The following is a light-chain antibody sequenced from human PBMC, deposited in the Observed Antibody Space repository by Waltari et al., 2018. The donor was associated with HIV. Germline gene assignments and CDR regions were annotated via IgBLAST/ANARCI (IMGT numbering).Light chain of an antibody. J-gene: IGLJ2*01. CDR1: SFNIGSHT. Sequence: QSVLTQPPSTSGTPGHSVTIPCSGSSFNIGSHTVSWFQQLPGKAPKVLIYGKNQRPSGVPDRFSGSKSGTAASLAIGGLQSEDEADYYCASWDDRLNGPVFGGGTTLTVL. CDR2: GKN. V-gene: IGLV1-44*01. CDR3: ASWDDRLNGPV.